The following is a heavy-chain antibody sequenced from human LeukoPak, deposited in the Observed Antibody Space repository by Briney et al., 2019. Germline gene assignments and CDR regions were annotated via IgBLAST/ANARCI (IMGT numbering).Heavy chain of an antibody. D-gene: IGHD3-10*01. CDR2: IYYSGST. V-gene: IGHV4-39*02. CDR1: GGSISSGPYY. CDR3: ARESRFGELLDY. J-gene: IGHJ4*02. Sequence: PSETLSLTCTVSGGSISSGPYYWGWIRQPPGKGLEWIGSIYYSGSTYYNPSLKSRVTISVDTPKNQFSLKLSSVTAADTAVYYCARESRFGELLDYWGQGTLVTVSS.